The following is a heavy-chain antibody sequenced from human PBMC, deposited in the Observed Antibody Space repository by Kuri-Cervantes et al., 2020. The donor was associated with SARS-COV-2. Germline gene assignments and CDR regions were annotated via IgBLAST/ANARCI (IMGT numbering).Heavy chain of an antibody. D-gene: IGHD5-18*01. Sequence: SVKVSCKASGGTFSSYAVSWVRQAPGQGLEWMGGIIPIFGTANYAQKFQGRVTITADESTSTAYMELSSLRSEDTAVYYCATPERGYSYGGYFDHWGQGTLVTVSS. CDR3: ATPERGYSYGGYFDH. CDR1: GGTFSSYA. V-gene: IGHV1-69*13. J-gene: IGHJ4*02. CDR2: IIPIFGTA.